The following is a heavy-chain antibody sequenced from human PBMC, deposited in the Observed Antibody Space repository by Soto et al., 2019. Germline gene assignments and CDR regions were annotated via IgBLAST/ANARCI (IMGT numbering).Heavy chain of an antibody. CDR3: AKDPTRWLRSRTN. Sequence: ASVKVSCKASGGTFSSYAISWVRQAPGQGLEWMGGIIPIFGTANYAQKFQGRVTITADESTSTAYMELSSLRAEDTAVYYCAKDPTRWLRSRTNWGQGTLVTVSS. D-gene: IGHD5-12*01. J-gene: IGHJ4*02. CDR1: GGTFSSYA. CDR2: IIPIFGTA. V-gene: IGHV1-69*13.